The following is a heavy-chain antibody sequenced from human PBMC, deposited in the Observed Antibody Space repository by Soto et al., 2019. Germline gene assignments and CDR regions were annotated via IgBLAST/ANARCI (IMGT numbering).Heavy chain of an antibody. CDR2: IYHSVST. V-gene: IGHV4-30-2*01. CDR3: AGVPDY. CDR1: GGSISSGGYS. Sequence: QLQLLESGSGLVKPSQTLSLTCAVSGGSISSGGYSWGWIRQPPGKGLEWIGYIYHSVSTYYNPALKSRVTISVDRANNQFSLRLSSVTAADTAVYYCAGVPDYWGQGTLVTVSS. J-gene: IGHJ4*02.